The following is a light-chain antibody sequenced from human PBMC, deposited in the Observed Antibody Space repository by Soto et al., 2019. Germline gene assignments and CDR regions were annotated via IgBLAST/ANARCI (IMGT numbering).Light chain of an antibody. Sequence: EIVLTQSPATLSLSPGERATLSCRASQSVSSYLAWYQQKPGQAPRLLIYDASNRATGIPARFSGSGSGTDFTLTNSRLEPEDFAVYYCQQRSNWTFGGWTKVEIK. CDR3: QQRSNWT. CDR2: DAS. V-gene: IGKV3-11*01. J-gene: IGKJ4*01. CDR1: QSVSSY.